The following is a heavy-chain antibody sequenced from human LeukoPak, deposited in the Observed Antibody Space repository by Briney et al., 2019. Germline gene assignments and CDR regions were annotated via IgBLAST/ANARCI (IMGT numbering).Heavy chain of an antibody. V-gene: IGHV4-59*01. CDR2: IYYSGST. CDR1: GGSISSYY. D-gene: IGHD3-10*01. CDR3: ARSNGSGSYYFDY. J-gene: IGHJ4*02. Sequence: PSETLSLTCTVSGGSISSYYWSWIRQPLGKGLEWIGYIYYSGSTNYNPSLKSRVTISVDTSKNQFSLKLSSVTAADTAVYYCARSNGSGSYYFDYWGQGTLVTVSS.